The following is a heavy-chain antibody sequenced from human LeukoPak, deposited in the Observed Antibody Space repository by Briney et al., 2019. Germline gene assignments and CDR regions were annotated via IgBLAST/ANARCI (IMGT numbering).Heavy chain of an antibody. CDR3: AKDLAYGGNSGYYYYGVDV. V-gene: IGHV3-23*01. J-gene: IGHJ6*02. CDR1: GFTFSSYA. Sequence: GGSLRLSCAASGFTFSSYAMNWVRQAPGKGLEWVSVISGSGDSTYYAYSVKGRFTISRDNSKNTLYLQMRSLRAEDTAIYYCAKDLAYGGNSGYYYYGVDVWGQGTTVTVSS. CDR2: ISGSGDST. D-gene: IGHD4-23*01.